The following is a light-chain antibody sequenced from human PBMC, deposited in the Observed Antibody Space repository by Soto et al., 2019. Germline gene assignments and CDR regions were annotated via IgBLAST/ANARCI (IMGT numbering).Light chain of an antibody. Sequence: EIVLTQSPATLSLSPGERATLSCRASQSVSSNLACYQHKPGQAPRRLPYGGSTRATGSPARISSGRSGREFSLPISSLQAEDFAVYYCQPYNSRPPWTFGLGTKVDI. J-gene: IGKJ1*01. CDR1: QSVSSN. CDR2: GGS. V-gene: IGKV3-15*01. CDR3: QPYNSRPPWT.